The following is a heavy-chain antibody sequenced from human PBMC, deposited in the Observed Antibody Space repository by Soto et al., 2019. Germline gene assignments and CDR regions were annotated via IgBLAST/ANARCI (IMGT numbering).Heavy chain of an antibody. CDR2: IVPIYRTA. CDR3: ARDSGAKLSSS. J-gene: IGHJ4*02. D-gene: IGHD6-13*01. V-gene: IGHV1-69*13. Sequence: ASVKVSCKASGGTFSSYRFNWVRQARGQGLEWLGGIVPIYRTADYAQKFQGRVTITADESTRTVYLELSSLKSQDTALYYCARDSGAKLSSSWGQGTLVTVSS. CDR1: GGTFSSYR.